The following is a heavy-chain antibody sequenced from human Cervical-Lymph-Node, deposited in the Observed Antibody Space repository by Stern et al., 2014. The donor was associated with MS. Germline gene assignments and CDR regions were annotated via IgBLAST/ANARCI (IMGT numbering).Heavy chain of an antibody. Sequence: VQLVQSGGGLVQPGRSLRLSCAASGFTFADHAMHWVRQAPGKGLEWVSGIKCSGGNTWYADVVEGRFTISRDNAKNSLYLQINSLRVEDTAFYYCAKDINDYWSGPADYWGQGTLVTVSS. V-gene: IGHV3-9*01. D-gene: IGHD3-3*01. CDR2: IKCSGGNT. CDR3: AKDINDYWSGPADY. CDR1: GFTFADHA. J-gene: IGHJ4*02.